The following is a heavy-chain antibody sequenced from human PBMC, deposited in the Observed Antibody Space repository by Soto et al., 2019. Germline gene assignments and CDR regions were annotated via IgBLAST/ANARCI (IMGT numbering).Heavy chain of an antibody. Sequence: PWVSLRLWWAASGCTFVGLGMSWVRQDPGKGLEWVAYIKQDGSEKYYVDSVKGRFTISRDNAKNSLYLQMNSLRAEDTAVYYCAIGATYFDYWGQGTLVTVSS. D-gene: IGHD1-26*01. CDR3: AIGATYFDY. CDR1: GCTFVGLG. J-gene: IGHJ4*02. CDR2: IKQDGSEK. V-gene: IGHV3-7*05.